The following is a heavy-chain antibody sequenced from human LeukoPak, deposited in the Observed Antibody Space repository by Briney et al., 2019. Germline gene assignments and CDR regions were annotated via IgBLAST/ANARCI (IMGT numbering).Heavy chain of an antibody. Sequence: GGSLRLSCAASGFTFSDYSMNWVRQAPGKGLEWVSAISGSGGSTYYADSVKGRFTISRDNSKNTLYLQMNSLRAEDTAVYYCAKVASAMVWHYFDYWGQGTLVTVSS. CDR1: GFTFSDYS. V-gene: IGHV3-23*01. CDR2: ISGSGGST. D-gene: IGHD5-18*01. J-gene: IGHJ4*02. CDR3: AKVASAMVWHYFDY.